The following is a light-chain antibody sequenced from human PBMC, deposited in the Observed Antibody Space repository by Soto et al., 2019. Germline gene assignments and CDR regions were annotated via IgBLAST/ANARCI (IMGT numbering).Light chain of an antibody. CDR2: WAS. V-gene: IGKV4-1*01. CDR3: KKYLVLPWT. J-gene: IGKJ1*01. Sequence: DIVMTQSPDSLAVSLGERATINCKSSQSVLYSSNNKNYLAWYQQKPGQPPKLLIYWASTRESGVPDRFSGSGPGTNSTLTISSLQAEDGAVYYCKKYLVLPWTFGQGTKVEIK. CDR1: QSVLYSSNNKNY.